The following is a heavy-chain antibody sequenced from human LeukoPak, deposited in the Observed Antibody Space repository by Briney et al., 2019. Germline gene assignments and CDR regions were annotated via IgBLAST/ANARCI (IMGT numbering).Heavy chain of an antibody. J-gene: IGHJ6*02. V-gene: IGHV4-59*01. CDR2: IYYSGST. CDR1: GGSISSYY. D-gene: IGHD5-24*01. Sequence: SETLSLTCTVSGGSISSYYWSWIRQPPGKGLEWIGYIYYSGSTNYNPSLKSRVTISVDTSKNQFSLKLSSVTAADTAVYYCARGDGYTQRPYYYYYGMDVWGQGTTVTVSS. CDR3: ARGDGYTQRPYYYYYGMDV.